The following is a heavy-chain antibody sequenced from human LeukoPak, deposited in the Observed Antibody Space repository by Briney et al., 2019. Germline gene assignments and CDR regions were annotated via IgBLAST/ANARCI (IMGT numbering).Heavy chain of an antibody. CDR3: ARVFYDSSGYLLFDY. J-gene: IGHJ4*02. CDR2: IRYDGSNK. Sequence: GGSLRLSCAASGFTFSSYGMHWVRQAPGKGLEWVAFIRYDGSNKYYADSVKGRFTISRDNSKNTLYLQMNSLRAEDTAVYYCARVFYDSSGYLLFDYWGQGTLVTVSS. V-gene: IGHV3-30*02. CDR1: GFTFSSYG. D-gene: IGHD3-22*01.